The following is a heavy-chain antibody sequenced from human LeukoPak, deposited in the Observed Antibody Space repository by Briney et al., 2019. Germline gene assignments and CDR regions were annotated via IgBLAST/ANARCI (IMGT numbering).Heavy chain of an antibody. CDR2: IYYSGST. CDR1: GGSISSDDYY. V-gene: IGHV4-61*08. CDR3: ARGDGDAAAGTFFDY. Sequence: TSETLSLTCTVSGGSISSDDYYWSWIRRPPGKGLEWLGYIYYSGSTNYNPSLKSRVTISVDTSKNQFSLKLSSVTAADTAVYYCARGDGDAAAGTFFDYWGQGTLVTVSS. J-gene: IGHJ4*02. D-gene: IGHD6-13*01.